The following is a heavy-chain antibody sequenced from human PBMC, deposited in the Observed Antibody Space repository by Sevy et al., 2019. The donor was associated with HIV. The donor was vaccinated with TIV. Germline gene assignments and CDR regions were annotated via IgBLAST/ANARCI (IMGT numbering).Heavy chain of an antibody. CDR3: SMEDGYNYFDY. J-gene: IGHJ4*02. D-gene: IGHD5-12*01. CDR2: NKSETDGGTT. Sequence: GGSLRLSCAASGFTLNKAWMNWVRDAPGKRLEWVGRNKSETDGGTTDYAEPVKGRFSISRDDSKNTLYLQMNSLKIEDTAVYYCSMEDGYNYFDYWGQGALVTVSS. CDR1: GFTLNKAW. V-gene: IGHV3-15*07.